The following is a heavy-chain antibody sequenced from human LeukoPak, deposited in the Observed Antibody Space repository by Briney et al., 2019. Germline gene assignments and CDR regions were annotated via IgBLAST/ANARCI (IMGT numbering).Heavy chain of an antibody. CDR1: DDSITMYY. CDR3: ARGRVSSSTWYSTYYYYFYMDV. Sequence: SETLSLTCSVSDDSITMYYWTWIRQPPGKGLEWIGYVDHTGSTNFNPSLNGRVSISRDTTKNLFSLRLRSVTAADTAVYFCARGRVSSSTWYSTYYYYFYMDVWGKGTTVTVS. J-gene: IGHJ6*03. CDR2: VDHTGST. D-gene: IGHD1-1*01. V-gene: IGHV4-59*01.